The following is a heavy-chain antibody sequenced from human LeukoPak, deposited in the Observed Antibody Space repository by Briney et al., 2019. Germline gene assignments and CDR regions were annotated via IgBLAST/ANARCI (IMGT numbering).Heavy chain of an antibody. V-gene: IGHV4-30-4*01. CDR2: IYYSGST. CDR3: ARLSYYYDSSGYYSTFDY. D-gene: IGHD3-22*01. J-gene: IGHJ4*02. Sequence: PSQTLSLTCTVSGGSISSGDYYWSWIRQPPGKGLEWIGYIYYSGSTYYNPSLKSRVTISVDTSKNQFSLKLSSVTAADTAVYYCARLSYYYDSSGYYSTFDYWGQGTLVTVSS. CDR1: GGSISSGDYY.